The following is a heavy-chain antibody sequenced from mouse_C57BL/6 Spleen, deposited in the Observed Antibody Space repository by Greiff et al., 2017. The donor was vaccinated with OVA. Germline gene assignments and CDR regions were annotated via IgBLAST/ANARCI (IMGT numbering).Heavy chain of an antibody. D-gene: IGHD1-1*01. Sequence: EVKLMESGGGLVKPGGSLKLSCAASGFTFSSYAMSWVRQTPEKRLEWVATISDGGSYTYYPDNVKGRFTISRDNAKNNLYLQMSHLKSEDTAMYYCARDSTTVPFDYWGQGTTLTVSS. CDR1: GFTFSSYA. CDR3: ARDSTTVPFDY. V-gene: IGHV5-4*01. CDR2: ISDGGSYT. J-gene: IGHJ2*01.